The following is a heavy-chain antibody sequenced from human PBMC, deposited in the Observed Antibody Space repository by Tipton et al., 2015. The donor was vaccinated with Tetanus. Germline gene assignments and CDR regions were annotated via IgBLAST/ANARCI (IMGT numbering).Heavy chain of an antibody. Sequence: QLVQSGAEVKKPGESLRISCKVSGQTFTTYWISWVRQMPGKGLEWMGRFDPSESYTIYNPSLQGHVTISADKSISTAYVQWSSLKASDSARYYWARHRSGSYYIFDYWGQGTLVTVSS. CDR3: ARHRSGSYYIFDY. V-gene: IGHV5-10-1*01. D-gene: IGHD1-26*01. CDR1: GQTFTTYW. CDR2: FDPSESYT. J-gene: IGHJ4*02.